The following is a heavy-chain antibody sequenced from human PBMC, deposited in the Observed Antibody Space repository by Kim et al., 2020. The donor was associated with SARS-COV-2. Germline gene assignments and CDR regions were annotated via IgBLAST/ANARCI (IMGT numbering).Heavy chain of an antibody. CDR1: GGTFSSYA. CDR3: ASTPVSYYYYYYMDV. CDR2: IIPILGIA. D-gene: IGHD2-8*01. J-gene: IGHJ6*03. Sequence: SVKVSCKASGGTFSSYAISWVRQAPGQGLEWMGRIIPILGIANYAQKFQGRVTITADKSTSTAYMELSSLRSEDTAVYYCASTPVSYYYYYYMDVWGKGTTVTVSS. V-gene: IGHV1-69*04.